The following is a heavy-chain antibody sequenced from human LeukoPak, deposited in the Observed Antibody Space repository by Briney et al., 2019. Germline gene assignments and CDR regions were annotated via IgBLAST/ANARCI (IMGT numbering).Heavy chain of an antibody. Sequence: GGSLRLSCAASGFTVSSNYMSWVRQAPGKGREWVSVIYRGGSTYYADSVKGRFTISRDNSKNTLYLQMNSLRAEDTAVYYCARGMVRGVIGGGAFDIWAKGQWSPSL. CDR1: GFTVSSNY. D-gene: IGHD3-10*01. CDR2: IYRGGST. CDR3: ARGMVRGVIGGGAFDI. V-gene: IGHV3-53*01. J-gene: IGHJ3*02.